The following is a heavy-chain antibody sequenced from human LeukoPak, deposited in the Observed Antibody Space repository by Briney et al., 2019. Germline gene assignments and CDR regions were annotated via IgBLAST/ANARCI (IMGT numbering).Heavy chain of an antibody. CDR3: ARDRGRRDSRGYGWFDP. V-gene: IGHV4-39*07. CDR2: IYYSGST. J-gene: IGHJ5*02. CDR1: GGSISSSSYY. D-gene: IGHD3-22*01. Sequence: SETLSLTCTVSGGSISSSSYYWGWIRQPPGKGLEWIGSIYYSGSTYYNPSLKSRVTISVDTSKNQFSLKLSSVTAADTAVYYCARDRGRRDSRGYGWFDPWGQGTLVTVSS.